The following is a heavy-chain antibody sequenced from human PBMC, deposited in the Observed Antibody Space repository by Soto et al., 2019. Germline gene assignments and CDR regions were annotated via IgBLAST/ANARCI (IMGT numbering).Heavy chain of an antibody. CDR3: ARRVTMQYYFVS. D-gene: IGHD2-2*01. CDR1: GGSLSGYY. J-gene: IGHJ4*02. V-gene: IGHV4-34*01. Sequence: QVQLQQWGAGLLKPSETLSRTCAVYGGSLSGYYWSWIRQPPGKGLEWIGEINDSGSINYNPAFKRGVTLSAVTCKNPFSLKLTSVTAADTAVYYCARRVTMQYYFVSWGQGTLVLVSS. CDR2: INDSGSI.